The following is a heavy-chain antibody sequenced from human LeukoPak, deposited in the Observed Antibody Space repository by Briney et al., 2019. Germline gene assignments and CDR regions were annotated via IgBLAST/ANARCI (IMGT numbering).Heavy chain of an antibody. Sequence: PGRSLRLSCAASGFTFSSYGMHWVRQAPGKGLEWVAVIRYDGSNKYYADSVKGRFTISRDNSKNTLYLQMNSLRAEDTAVYYCARDPSYGMDVWGQGTTVTVSS. CDR3: ARDPSYGMDV. CDR1: GFTFSSYG. J-gene: IGHJ6*02. CDR2: IRYDGSNK. V-gene: IGHV3-33*01.